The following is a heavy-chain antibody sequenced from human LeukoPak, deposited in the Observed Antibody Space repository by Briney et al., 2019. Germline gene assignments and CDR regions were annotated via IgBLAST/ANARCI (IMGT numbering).Heavy chain of an antibody. D-gene: IGHD3-10*01. CDR3: AKISGRPHPIYYYYYYMDV. J-gene: IGHJ6*03. CDR2: IRYDGSNK. CDR1: GFTFSSYG. Sequence: PGGSLRLSCAASGFTFSSYGMHWVRQAPGKGLEWVAFIRYDGSNKYYADSVNGRFTISRDNSKNTLYLQMNSLRAEDTAVYYCAKISGRPHPIYYYYYYMDVWGKGTTVTVSS. V-gene: IGHV3-30*02.